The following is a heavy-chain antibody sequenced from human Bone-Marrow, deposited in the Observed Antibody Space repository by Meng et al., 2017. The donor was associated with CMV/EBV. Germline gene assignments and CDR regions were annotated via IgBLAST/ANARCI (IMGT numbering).Heavy chain of an antibody. D-gene: IGHD5-24*01. J-gene: IGHJ4*02. CDR1: GGSISSSSYY. Sequence: GSLRLSCTVSGGSISSSSYYWGWIRRPPGKGLEWIGSIYYSGSTYYNPSLKSRVTISVDTSKNQFSLKLSSVTAADTAVYYCARRGVEVNIDYWGQGTLVTVSS. CDR2: IYYSGST. V-gene: IGHV4-39*01. CDR3: ARRGVEVNIDY.